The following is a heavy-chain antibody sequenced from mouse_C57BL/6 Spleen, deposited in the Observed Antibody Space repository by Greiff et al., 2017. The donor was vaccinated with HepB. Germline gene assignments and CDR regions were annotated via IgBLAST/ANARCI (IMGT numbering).Heavy chain of an antibody. Sequence: EVHLVESGGGLVKPGGSLKLSCAASGFTFSSYTMSWVRQTPEKRLEWVATISGGGGNTYYPDSVKGRFTISRDNAKNTLYLQMSSLRSEDTALYYCARHLLRLRDYYYAMDYWGQGTSVTVSS. CDR3: ARHLLRLRDYYYAMDY. D-gene: IGHD3-2*02. CDR1: GFTFSSYT. CDR2: ISGGGGNT. V-gene: IGHV5-9*01. J-gene: IGHJ4*01.